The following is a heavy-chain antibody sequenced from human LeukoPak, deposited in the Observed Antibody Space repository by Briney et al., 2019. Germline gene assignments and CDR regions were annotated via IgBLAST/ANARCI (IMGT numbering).Heavy chain of an antibody. D-gene: IGHD6-19*01. CDR3: ARRLAVASPGYDGLDV. J-gene: IGHJ6*04. V-gene: IGHV4-34*01. CDR2: INHSGST. CDR1: GGSFSGYY. Sequence: SETLSLTCAVYGGSFSGYYWSWIRQPPGKGLGWMGEINHSGSTNYNPSLKSRVTISVDMSKNQFSLKLSSVTAADTAVYYCARRLAVASPGYDGLDVWGKGTTVTVSS.